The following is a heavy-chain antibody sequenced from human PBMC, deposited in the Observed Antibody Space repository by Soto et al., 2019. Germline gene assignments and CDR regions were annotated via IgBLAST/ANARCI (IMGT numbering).Heavy chain of an antibody. D-gene: IGHD1-26*01. CDR2: INSDGSST. V-gene: IGHV3-74*01. J-gene: IGHJ4*02. Sequence: VQLVESGGGLVQPGGSLRLSCAASGFTFSSYWMHWVRQAPGKGLVWVSRINSDGSSTSYADSVKGRFTISRDNAKNTLYLQMNSLRAEDTAVYYCASSRPAWELRPVDYWGQGTLVTVSS. CDR1: GFTFSSYW. CDR3: ASSRPAWELRPVDY.